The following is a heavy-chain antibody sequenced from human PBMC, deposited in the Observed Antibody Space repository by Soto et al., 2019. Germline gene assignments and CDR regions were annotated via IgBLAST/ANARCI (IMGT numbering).Heavy chain of an antibody. CDR1: GYSFTIYW. J-gene: IGHJ6*02. CDR3: ARQGPTVTTRRSGMDV. Sequence: GESLKISCNGSGYSFTIYWIGWVRQMPGKGLEWMGIIYPGDSDTRYSPSFQGQVTISADKSISTAYLQWSSLKASDTAMYYCARQGPTVTTRRSGMDVWGQGTTVTVSS. CDR2: IYPGDSDT. D-gene: IGHD4-4*01. V-gene: IGHV5-51*01.